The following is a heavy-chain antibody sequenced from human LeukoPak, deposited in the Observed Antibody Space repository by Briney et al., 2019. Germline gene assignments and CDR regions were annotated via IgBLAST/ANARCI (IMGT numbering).Heavy chain of an antibody. CDR1: GFTFSSYS. J-gene: IGHJ3*02. D-gene: IGHD4-11*01. Sequence: GGSLRLSCAASGFTFSSYSMNWVRQAPGKGREWVSYISSSSSYIYYADSVKGRFTISRDNAKNSLYLQMNSLRAEDTAVYYCARDITCSNYPDDAFDIWGQGTMVTVSS. V-gene: IGHV3-21*01. CDR2: ISSSSSYI. CDR3: ARDITCSNYPDDAFDI.